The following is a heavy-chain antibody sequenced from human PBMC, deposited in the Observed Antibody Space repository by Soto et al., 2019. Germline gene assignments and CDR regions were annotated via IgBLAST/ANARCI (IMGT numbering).Heavy chain of an antibody. CDR2: IYSGGST. D-gene: IGHD6-6*01. J-gene: IGHJ6*02. CDR3: ARSSSYYYYYGMDV. V-gene: IGHV3-53*01. CDR1: GFTVSSNY. Sequence: GSLRLSCAASGFTVSSNYMNWVRQAPGKGLEWVSVIYSGGSTYYADSVKGRFTISRDNSKNTLYLQMNSLRAEDTAVYYCARSSSYYYYYGMDVWGQGTTVTVSS.